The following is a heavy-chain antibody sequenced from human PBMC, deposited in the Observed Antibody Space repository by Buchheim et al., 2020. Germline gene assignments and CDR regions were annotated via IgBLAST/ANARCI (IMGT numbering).Heavy chain of an antibody. D-gene: IGHD6-6*01. CDR2: ISYDGSNK. CDR3: AKDQHSIAARQDYYYYGMDV. J-gene: IGHJ6*02. V-gene: IGHV3-30*18. Sequence: QVQLVESGGGVVQPGRSLRLSCAASGFTFSSYGMHWVRQAPGKGLEWVAVISYDGSNKYYADSVKGRFTISRVNSTHTLYLQMNSLRAEDTAVYYCAKDQHSIAARQDYYYYGMDVWGQGTT. CDR1: GFTFSSYG.